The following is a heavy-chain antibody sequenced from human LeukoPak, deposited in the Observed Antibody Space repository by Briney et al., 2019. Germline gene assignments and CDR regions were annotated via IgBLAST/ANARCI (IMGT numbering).Heavy chain of an antibody. J-gene: IGHJ4*02. CDR2: ISSSSDTT. CDR1: GFTFSSHS. CDR3: AKISPYIAAAGPYFDC. D-gene: IGHD6-13*01. Sequence: GGSLRLSCAASGFTFSSHSMNWVRQAPGKGLEWISYISSSSDTTFYADSVKGRFTISRDNAKKSLYLQMDSLRAEDTAVYYCAKISPYIAAAGPYFDCWGQGTLVTVSS. V-gene: IGHV3-48*04.